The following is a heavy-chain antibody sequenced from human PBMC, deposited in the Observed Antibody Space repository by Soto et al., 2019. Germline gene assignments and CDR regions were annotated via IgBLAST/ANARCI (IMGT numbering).Heavy chain of an antibody. D-gene: IGHD6-13*01. CDR2: IYHSGST. CDR3: AAFDSAAAGISPVDY. J-gene: IGHJ4*02. V-gene: IGHV4-38-2*01. CDR1: GYSISSGYY. Sequence: SETLSLTCAVSGYSISSGYYWGWIRQPPGKGLEWIGSIYHSGSTYYNPSLKSRVTISVDTSKNQFSLKLSSVTAADTAVYYCAAFDSAAAGISPVDYWGQGTLVTVSS.